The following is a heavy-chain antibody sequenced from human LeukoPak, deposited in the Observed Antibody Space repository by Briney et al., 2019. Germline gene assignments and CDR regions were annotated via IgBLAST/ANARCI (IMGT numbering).Heavy chain of an antibody. CDR2: VKQDGSEK. CDR3: GYGSGWIFDC. J-gene: IGHJ4*02. CDR1: GGTFSSYY. D-gene: IGHD6-19*01. Sequence: GGSLRLSCIVSGGTFSSYYMTWVRQAPGKGLEWVANVKQDGSEKFYVDSVKGRFTISRDNAKNSLYLQMNSLRVEDTAMYYCGYGSGWIFDCRGQGALVTVSS. V-gene: IGHV3-7*01.